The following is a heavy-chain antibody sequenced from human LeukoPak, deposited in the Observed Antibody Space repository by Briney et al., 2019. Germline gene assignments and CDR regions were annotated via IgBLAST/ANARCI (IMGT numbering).Heavy chain of an antibody. D-gene: IGHD3-3*01. CDR2: IYYSGST. Sequence: PSETLSLTCTVSGGSISSHDWSWIRQPPGKGLEWIGYIYYSGSTNYNPSPKSRVTISVDTSKNQFSLKLSSVTAADTAVYYCARTTDFWSGYYQVPNWFDPWGQGTLVTVSS. V-gene: IGHV4-59*11. J-gene: IGHJ5*02. CDR1: GGSISSHD. CDR3: ARTTDFWSGYYQVPNWFDP.